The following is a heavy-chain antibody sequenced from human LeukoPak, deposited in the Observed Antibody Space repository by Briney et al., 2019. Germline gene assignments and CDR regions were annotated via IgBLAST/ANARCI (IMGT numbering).Heavy chain of an antibody. D-gene: IGHD6-13*01. V-gene: IGHV1-69*10. Sequence: ASVNVSFTASGGTFIIYAISWVRQAPGQGREWMGGIIPILGIANYAQKFQGRVAITADKSTSTAYMELSSLRSEDTAVYYCARGPSSSWYRFDYWGQGTLVTVSS. CDR3: ARGPSSSWYRFDY. CDR1: GGTFIIYA. CDR2: IIPILGIA. J-gene: IGHJ4*02.